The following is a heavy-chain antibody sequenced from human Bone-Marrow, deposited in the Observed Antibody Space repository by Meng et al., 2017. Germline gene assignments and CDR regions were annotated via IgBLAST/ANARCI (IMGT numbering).Heavy chain of an antibody. D-gene: IGHD3-9*01. V-gene: IGHV3-74*01. Sequence: GGSLRLSCAASGFTFSSYWMHWVRQAPGKGLVWVSRINSDGSSTSYADSVKGRFTISRDNAKNTLYLQMNSLRAEDTAVYYCARGKRDQTKVLRYFDWLSTRNWFDPWGQGTLVTVSS. CDR1: GFTFSSYW. J-gene: IGHJ5*02. CDR3: ARGKRDQTKVLRYFDWLSTRNWFDP. CDR2: INSDGSST.